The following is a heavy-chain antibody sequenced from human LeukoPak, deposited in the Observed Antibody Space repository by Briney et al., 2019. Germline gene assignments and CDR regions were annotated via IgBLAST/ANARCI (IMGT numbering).Heavy chain of an antibody. V-gene: IGHV3-66*01. D-gene: IGHD3-22*01. J-gene: IGHJ6*02. CDR2: IYSGGST. CDR3: ASSRAMIVGYYYGMDV. CDR1: GFTVSSNY. Sequence: GGSLRLSCAASGFTVSSNYMSWVGRPQGRGLGWAPVIYSGGSTYYADSVKGRFTISRDNSKNTLYLQMNSLRAEDTAVYYCASSRAMIVGYYYGMDVWGQGTTVTVSS.